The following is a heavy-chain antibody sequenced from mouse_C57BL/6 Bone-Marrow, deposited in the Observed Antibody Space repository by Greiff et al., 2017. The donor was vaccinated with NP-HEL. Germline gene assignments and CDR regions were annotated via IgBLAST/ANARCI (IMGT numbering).Heavy chain of an antibody. J-gene: IGHJ3*01. CDR3: ARVGGYAWFAY. CDR1: GYTFTDYN. CDR2: INPNNGGT. Sequence: VQLQQSGPELVKPGASVKIPCKASGYTFTDYNMDWVKQSHGKSLEWIGDINPNNGGTIYNQKFKGKATLTVAKSSSTAYMELRSLTSEDTAVYYCARVGGYAWFAYWGQGTLVTVSA. D-gene: IGHD2-2*01. V-gene: IGHV1-18*01.